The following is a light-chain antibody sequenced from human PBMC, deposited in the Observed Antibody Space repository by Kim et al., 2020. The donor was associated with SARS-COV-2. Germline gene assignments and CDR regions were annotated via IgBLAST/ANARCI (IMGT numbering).Light chain of an antibody. Sequence: QPVLTQSSFASASLGSSVKLTCALVSGHITYIIAWHQQQPGKAPRYLMKVGGSGAYDKGSGIPDRFSGSSSGADRYLTISNLQSEDEADYYCETWDSDTQVFGEGTQLTVL. CDR3: ETWDSDTQV. CDR2: VGGSGAY. J-gene: IGLJ3*02. CDR1: SGHITYI. V-gene: IGLV4-60*03.